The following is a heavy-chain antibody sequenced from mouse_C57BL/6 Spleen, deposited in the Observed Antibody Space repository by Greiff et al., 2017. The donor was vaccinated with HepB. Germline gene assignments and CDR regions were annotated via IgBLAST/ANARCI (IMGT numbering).Heavy chain of an antibody. Sequence: EVQLQQSGPELVKPGASVKISCKASGYTFTDYYMNWVKQSHGKSLEWIGDINPNNGGTSYNQKFKGKATLTVDKSSSTAYMELRSLTSEDSAVYYCARRLRPYYYAMDYWGQGTSVTVSS. CDR2: INPNNGGT. CDR1: GYTFTDYY. CDR3: ARRLRPYYYAMDY. D-gene: IGHD3-2*02. J-gene: IGHJ4*01. V-gene: IGHV1-26*01.